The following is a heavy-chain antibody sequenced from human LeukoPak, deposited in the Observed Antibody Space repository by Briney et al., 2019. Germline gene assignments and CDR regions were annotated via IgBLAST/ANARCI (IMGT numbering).Heavy chain of an antibody. J-gene: IGHJ3*02. CDR1: RFTFSSYA. V-gene: IGHV3-23*01. Sequence: GGSLRLSCAASRFTFSSYAMSWVRQAPGKGLEWVSAISGSGGSTYYADSVKGRFTTSRDNSKNTLYLQMNSLRAEDTAVYYCAKAVTHGDYGDDAFDIWGRGTMVTVSS. D-gene: IGHD4-17*01. CDR3: AKAVTHGDYGDDAFDI. CDR2: ISGSGGST.